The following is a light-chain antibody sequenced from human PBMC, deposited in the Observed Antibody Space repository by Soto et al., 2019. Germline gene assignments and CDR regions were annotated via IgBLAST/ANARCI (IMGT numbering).Light chain of an antibody. CDR2: EVT. Sequence: QSALTQPASVSGSPGQSITVSCTGSSSDFGDDKYVSWYQQYPGKAPKLMIYEVTNRPSGVSNRFSGSKSGSTASLTISGLQAEDEAEYYCNSLSATGTSYVFGTGTKLTVL. CDR1: SSDFGDDKY. CDR3: NSLSATGTSYV. J-gene: IGLJ1*01. V-gene: IGLV2-14*01.